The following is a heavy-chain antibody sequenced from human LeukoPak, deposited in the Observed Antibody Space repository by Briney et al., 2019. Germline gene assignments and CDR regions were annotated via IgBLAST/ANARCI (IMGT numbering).Heavy chain of an antibody. Sequence: GGSLRLSCAASGFTVSSNYMSWVRQAPGKGLEWLSVIYSGGSTYYADSEKGRFTISRDNSKNTLYLQMNSLRAEDTAVYYCTTKRGYSYGYADWGQGTLVTVSS. CDR2: IYSGGST. CDR3: TTKRGYSYGYAD. D-gene: IGHD5-18*01. CDR1: GFTVSSNY. V-gene: IGHV3-66*01. J-gene: IGHJ4*02.